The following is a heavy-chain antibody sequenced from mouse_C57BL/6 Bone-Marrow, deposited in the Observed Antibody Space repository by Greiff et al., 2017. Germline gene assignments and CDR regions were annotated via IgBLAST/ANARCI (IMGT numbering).Heavy chain of an antibody. D-gene: IGHD2-10*01. V-gene: IGHV5-6*01. CDR1: GFTFSSYG. CDR3: ARHPYRGYFDY. J-gene: IGHJ2*01. CDR2: INSGGSYT. Sequence: EVQVVESGGDLVKPGGSLKLSCAASGFTFSSYGMSWVRQTPVKRLEWVATINSGGSYTYYPDSVKGRVTLSRDNAKNTLYLQMSSLKSEDTAMYYCARHPYRGYFDYWGQGTTLTVSS.